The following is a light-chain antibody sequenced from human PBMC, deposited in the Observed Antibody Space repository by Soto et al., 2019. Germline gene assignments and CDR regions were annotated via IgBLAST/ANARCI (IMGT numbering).Light chain of an antibody. J-gene: IGLJ1*01. V-gene: IGLV2-14*01. CDR1: SSDVGGYNY. CDR2: EVS. CDR3: SSYTSSTTLV. Sequence: SALTQPASVSGSPGQSITISCTGTSSDVGGYNYVSWYQQHPGKAPKLMIYEVSNRPSGISNRFSGSKSGYTASLTISGLQAEDEADYYCSSYTSSTTLVFGTGTKVTVL.